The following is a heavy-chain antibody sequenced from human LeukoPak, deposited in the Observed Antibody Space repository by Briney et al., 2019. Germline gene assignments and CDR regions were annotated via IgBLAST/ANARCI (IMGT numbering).Heavy chain of an antibody. D-gene: IGHD3-22*01. V-gene: IGHV3-53*01. CDR2: IYSGGST. J-gene: IGHJ4*02. Sequence: GGSLRLSCAASEFTFSNYTMNWVRQAPGKGLEWVSVIYSGGSTYYADSVKGRLTISRDNSKNTLYLEMNSLRAEDTAVYYCAACYDSSGYYDHWGQGTLVTVSS. CDR1: EFTFSNYT. CDR3: AACYDSSGYYDH.